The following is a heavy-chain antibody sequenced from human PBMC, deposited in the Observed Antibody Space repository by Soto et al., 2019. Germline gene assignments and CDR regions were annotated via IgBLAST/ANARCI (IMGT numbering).Heavy chain of an antibody. V-gene: IGHV3-66*01. CDR1: GFTVSSNY. D-gene: IGHD3-22*01. CDR2: IYITGYT. Sequence: GGSLRLSCAASGFTVSSNYMTWVRQAPGKGLEWVSVIYITGYTYHADSVQGRFTIFRDNSKNTLYLQMNSLRAEDTAVYYCARAKDKDDYDSPPHDYWGQGTLVTVSS. CDR3: ARAKDKDDYDSPPHDY. J-gene: IGHJ4*02.